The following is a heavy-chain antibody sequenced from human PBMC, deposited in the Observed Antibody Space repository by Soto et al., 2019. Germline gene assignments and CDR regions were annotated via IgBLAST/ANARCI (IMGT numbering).Heavy chain of an antibody. CDR2: IIPISDTT. J-gene: IGHJ6*02. D-gene: IGHD2-2*01. CDR3: ARSQGSSTSLEIYYYYYYGMDG. V-gene: IGHV1-69*01. Sequence: QVQLVQSGAEVKKPGSSVKVSCKASGGTFSIYAISWVRQAPGQWLEWMGGIIPISDTTNYAQKFQGRVTITADESTSTAYMELSSLRSEDTAVYYCARSQGSSTSLEIYYYYYYGMDGWGQGTTVTVSS. CDR1: GGTFSIYA.